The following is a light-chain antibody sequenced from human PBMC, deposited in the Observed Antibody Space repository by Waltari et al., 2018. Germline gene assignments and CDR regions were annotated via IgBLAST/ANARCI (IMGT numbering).Light chain of an antibody. Sequence: EIVLTQSPGTLSLCPGERATLSCRASQSVSSSYFAWYQQKPGQAPRLLIYGASSRATGIPDRFSGSGSGTDFTLTISRLEPEDFAVYYCQQYGNSPPTFGQGTKVEIK. CDR2: GAS. V-gene: IGKV3-20*01. CDR1: QSVSSSY. J-gene: IGKJ1*01. CDR3: QQYGNSPPT.